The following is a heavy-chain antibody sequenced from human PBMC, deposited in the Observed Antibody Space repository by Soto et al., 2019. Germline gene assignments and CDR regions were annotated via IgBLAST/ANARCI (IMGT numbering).Heavy chain of an antibody. Sequence: GGSLRLSCAASGFTFNHYWMAWVRQAPGKGLEWVANTKQDGSEKYYVDSVKGRFTISRDNAKNSVYLQMNSLRAEDTAVYYCATHSFDNLSAWDSWGQGTLVTVSS. CDR3: ATHSFDNLSAWDS. CDR1: GFTFNHYW. J-gene: IGHJ4*02. D-gene: IGHD5-18*01. CDR2: TKQDGSEK. V-gene: IGHV3-7*01.